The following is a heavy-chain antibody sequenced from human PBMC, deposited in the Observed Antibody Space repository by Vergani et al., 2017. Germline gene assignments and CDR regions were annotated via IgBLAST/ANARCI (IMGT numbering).Heavy chain of an antibody. D-gene: IGHD6-19*01. CDR1: GFTFSSYD. Sequence: VHLVESGGGVVQPGRSLRLSCAASGFTFSSYDMNWVRQAPGKGLEWVSGITNSGDKAYYADSVKGRFTISRDNSKNTLSLQINSLRADDTAIYYCAKDARRSNGWYYFVSWGQGSLVTVSS. CDR3: AKDARRSNGWYYFVS. CDR2: ITNSGDKA. J-gene: IGHJ4*02. V-gene: IGHV3-23*04.